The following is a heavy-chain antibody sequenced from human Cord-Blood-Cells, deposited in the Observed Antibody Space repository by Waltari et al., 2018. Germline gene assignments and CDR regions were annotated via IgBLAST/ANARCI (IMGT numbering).Heavy chain of an antibody. J-gene: IGHJ4*02. Sequence: QVQLQQWGAGLLKPSETLSLTCAVYGGSFSGYYWSWIRQPPGKGLEWLGEINHSGSTNYNPSLKSRVTISVDTSKNQFSLKLSSVTAADMAVYYCARGLGCSGGSCLYYFDYWGQGTLVTVSS. D-gene: IGHD2-15*01. V-gene: IGHV4-34*01. CDR1: GGSFSGYY. CDR3: ARGLGCSGGSCLYYFDY. CDR2: INHSGST.